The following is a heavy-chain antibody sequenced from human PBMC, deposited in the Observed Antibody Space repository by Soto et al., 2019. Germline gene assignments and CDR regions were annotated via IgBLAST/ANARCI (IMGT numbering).Heavy chain of an antibody. V-gene: IGHV3-7*04. CDR1: GFTFSSYW. CDR2: IKQDGSEK. Sequence: EVQVVESGGGLVQPGGSLRLSCAASGFTFSSYWMSWVRQAPGKGLEWVANIKQDGSEKSYVDAVKGRFTISRDNAKNSLYLQMNSLRAEDTAVYYCARDRLEGATPWDWGQGTLVTVSS. J-gene: IGHJ4*02. CDR3: ARDRLEGATPWD. D-gene: IGHD1-26*01.